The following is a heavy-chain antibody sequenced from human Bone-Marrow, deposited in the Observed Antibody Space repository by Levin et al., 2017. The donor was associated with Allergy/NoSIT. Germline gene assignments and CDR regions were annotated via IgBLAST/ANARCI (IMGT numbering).Heavy chain of an antibody. CDR3: ARGGFYDVSGHYGLKEKDDAFDM. CDR2: ITNGGSYT. CDR1: GFSFSDYY. J-gene: IGHJ3*02. D-gene: IGHD3-22*01. Sequence: MSGGSLRLSCAASGFSFSDYYMNWIRQAPGKGLEWIAYITNGGSYTNYAGSVKGRFTISRDNAKHSLFLQINSLRADDTAVYYCARGGFYDVSGHYGLKEKDDAFDMWGQGTMVTVSA. V-gene: IGHV3-11*05.